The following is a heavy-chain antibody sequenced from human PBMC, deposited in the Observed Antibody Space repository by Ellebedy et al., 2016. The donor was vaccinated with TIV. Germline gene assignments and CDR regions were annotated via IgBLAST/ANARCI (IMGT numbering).Heavy chain of an antibody. CDR1: GFTFSRFG. J-gene: IGHJ4*02. D-gene: IGHD1-1*01. CDR3: AKETTELTATTVY. V-gene: IGHV3-30*18. CDR2: ISHNGSVQ. Sequence: PGGSLRLSCAASGFTFSRFGMQWFRQAPGKGLEWVAVISHNGSVQYYADSVKGRFTISRDDSKNTLSLQMGSLRSEDTAVYYCAKETTELTATTVYWGQGTLVTVSS.